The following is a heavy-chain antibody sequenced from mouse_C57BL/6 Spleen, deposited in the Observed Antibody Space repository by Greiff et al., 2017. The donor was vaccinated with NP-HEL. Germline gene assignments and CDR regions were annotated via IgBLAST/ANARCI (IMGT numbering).Heavy chain of an antibody. CDR2: INPNNGGT. V-gene: IGHV1-22*01. CDR1: GYTFTDYN. J-gene: IGHJ2*01. CDR3: ARDFITTVVPDY. Sequence: VQLQQSGPELVKPGASVKMSCKASGYTFTDYNMHWVKQSHGKSLEWIGYINPNNGGTSYNQKFKGKATLTVNKSSSTAYMELRSLTSEDSAVYYCARDFITTVVPDYWGQGTTLTVSS. D-gene: IGHD1-1*01.